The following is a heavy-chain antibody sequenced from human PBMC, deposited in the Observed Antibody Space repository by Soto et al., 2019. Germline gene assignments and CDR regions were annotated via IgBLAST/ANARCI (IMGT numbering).Heavy chain of an antibody. CDR2: IIPIFGTA. Sequence: KVSCKASGGTFSSYAISWVRQAPGQGLEWMGGIIPIFGTANYAQKFQGRVTITADKSTSTAYMELSSLRSEDTAVYYCARVVLELPHFDYWGQGTLVTVSS. D-gene: IGHD1-7*01. V-gene: IGHV1-69*06. CDR1: GGTFSSYA. J-gene: IGHJ4*02. CDR3: ARVVLELPHFDY.